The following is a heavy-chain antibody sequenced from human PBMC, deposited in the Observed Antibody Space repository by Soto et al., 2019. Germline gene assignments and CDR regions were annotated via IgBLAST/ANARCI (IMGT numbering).Heavy chain of an antibody. V-gene: IGHV4-34*01. CDR1: GGSFSGYY. Sequence: QVQLQQWGAGLLKPSETLSLTCAVYGGSFSGYYWSWIRQPPGKGLEWIGEINHSGSTNYNPSLKSRVTISVDTSKNQFSLKLSSVTAADTAVYDCARRTYYGSGSYVLYFDYWGQGTLVTVSS. J-gene: IGHJ4*02. CDR2: INHSGST. CDR3: ARRTYYGSGSYVLYFDY. D-gene: IGHD3-10*01.